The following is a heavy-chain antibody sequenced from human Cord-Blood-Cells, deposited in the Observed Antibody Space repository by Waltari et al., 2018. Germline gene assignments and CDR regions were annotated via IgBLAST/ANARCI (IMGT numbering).Heavy chain of an antibody. V-gene: IGHV4-34*01. CDR1: GGSFSGYY. J-gene: IGHJ1*01. CDR3: ARRRAEYFQH. Sequence: QVQLQQWGAGLLQASECLSRTCAVNGGSFSGYYWSWTRQPPGKGLEWIGEINHSGSTNYNPSLKSRVTISVDTSKNQFSLKLSSVTAADTAVYYCARRRAEYFQHWGQGTLVTVSS. CDR2: INHSGST.